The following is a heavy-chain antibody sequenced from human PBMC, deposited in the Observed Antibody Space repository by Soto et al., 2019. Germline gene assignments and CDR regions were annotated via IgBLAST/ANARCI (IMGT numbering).Heavy chain of an antibody. CDR3: ARASTGELWVYAHCFDP. J-gene: IGHJ5*02. CDR1: GGSISGVADY. CDR2: IYYSGGT. Sequence: SETLSVTCTVSGGSISGVADYWSWIRQPPGKGLEWIGFIYYSGGTYYKPSLKSRVTISVDTSKNKFSLNLSSVTAADTAAYYCARASTGELWVYAHCFDPWGPGTLVTVSS. V-gene: IGHV4-30-4*01. D-gene: IGHD3-16*01.